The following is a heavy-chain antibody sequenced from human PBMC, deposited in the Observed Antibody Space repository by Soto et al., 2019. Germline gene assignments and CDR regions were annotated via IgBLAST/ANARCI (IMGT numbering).Heavy chain of an antibody. J-gene: IGHJ5*02. CDR3: ARESCSCTSRACWFDP. CDR2: INPNSGGT. V-gene: IGHV1-2*04. D-gene: IGHD2-2*01. CDR1: GYTFTGYY. Sequence: QVQLVQSGAEVKKPGASVKVSCKASGYTFTGYYMHWVRQAPGQGLEWMGWINPNSGGTNYAQKFQGWVTMTRDTTISTAYMELSRLRSDDTAVYYCARESCSCTSRACWFDPWGQGTLVTVSS.